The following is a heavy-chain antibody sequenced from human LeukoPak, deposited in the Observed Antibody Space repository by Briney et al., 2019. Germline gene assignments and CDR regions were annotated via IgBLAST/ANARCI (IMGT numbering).Heavy chain of an antibody. Sequence: GGSLRLSCTASGFTFGDYAMSWFRQAPGKGLEWVGFIRSKAYGGTTEYAASVKGRFTISRGDSKSIAYLQMNSLKTEDTAVYYCARAGPHDAFDIWGQGTMVTVSS. CDR1: GFTFGDYA. V-gene: IGHV3-49*03. CDR3: ARAGPHDAFDI. J-gene: IGHJ3*02. CDR2: IRSKAYGGTT.